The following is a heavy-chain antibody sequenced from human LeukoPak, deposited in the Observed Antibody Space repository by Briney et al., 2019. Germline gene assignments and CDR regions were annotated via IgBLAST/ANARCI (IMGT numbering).Heavy chain of an antibody. J-gene: IGHJ3*02. D-gene: IGHD4-17*01. CDR2: IKQDGSEK. CDR1: GFTFSSYW. Sequence: PGGSLRLSCAASGFTFSSYWMSWVRQAPGKGLEWVANIKQDGSEKYYVDSVKGRFTISRDNAKNSLYLQMNSLRAEDTAVYYCARVCYGDYGFDAFDIWGQGTMVTVSS. CDR3: ARVCYGDYGFDAFDI. V-gene: IGHV3-7*01.